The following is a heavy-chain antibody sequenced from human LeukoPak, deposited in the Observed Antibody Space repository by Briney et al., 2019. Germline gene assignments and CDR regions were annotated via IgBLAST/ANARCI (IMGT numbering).Heavy chain of an antibody. D-gene: IGHD3-22*01. CDR2: ITDDGYNT. CDR3: AKVDGLRDSSGYYGRPDDY. V-gene: IGHV3-23*01. CDR1: GFTFSAFA. Sequence: PGGSLRLSCAASGFTFSAFAMTWVRQAPGKGLEWVSTITDDGYNTYSADSVKGRITFSRDNSKNTLSLQLRSLRAEDTAVYYCAKVDGLRDSSGYYGRPDDYWGQGTLVTVSS. J-gene: IGHJ4*02.